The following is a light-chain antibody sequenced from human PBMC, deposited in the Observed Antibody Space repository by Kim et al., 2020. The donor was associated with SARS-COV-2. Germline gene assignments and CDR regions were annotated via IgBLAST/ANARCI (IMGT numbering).Light chain of an antibody. V-gene: IGLV3-19*01. CDR3: NSRDSSGNLV. Sequence: VALGQTVRITSQGDSLRSYYASWYQQKPGQAPVLVIYGKNNRPSGIPDRFSGSSSGNTASLTITGAQAEDEADYYCNSRDSSGNLVFGGGTQLTVL. CDR2: GKN. CDR1: SLRSYY. J-gene: IGLJ2*01.